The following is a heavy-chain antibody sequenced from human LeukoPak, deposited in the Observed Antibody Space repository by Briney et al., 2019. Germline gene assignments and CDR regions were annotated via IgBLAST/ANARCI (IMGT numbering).Heavy chain of an antibody. D-gene: IGHD2-15*01. J-gene: IGHJ4*02. CDR3: ARKLGYCSGGSCYLCDY. V-gene: IGHV1-18*01. CDR2: ISAYNGNT. Sequence: ASVKVSCKASGYTFTSYAMHWVRQPPGQGLEWMGWISAYNGNTNYAQKLQGRVTMTTDTSTSTAYMELRSLRSGDTAVYYCARKLGYCSGGSCYLCDYWGQGTLVTVSS. CDR1: GYTFTSYA.